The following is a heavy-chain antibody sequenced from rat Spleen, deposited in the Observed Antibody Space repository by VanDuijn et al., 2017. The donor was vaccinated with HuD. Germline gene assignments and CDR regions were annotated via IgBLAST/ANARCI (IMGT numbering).Heavy chain of an antibody. J-gene: IGHJ2*01. Sequence: EVQLVESGGGLVQPGRSLKLSCAASGFTFTDYNMAWVRQAPQKGLEWVATIIYDGSGTYYRDSVKGRFTISIDNAKSTLYLQMDSLRSEDTATYYCTTVRWGDYWGQGVMVTVSS. CDR1: GFTFTDYN. D-gene: IGHD1-12*02. CDR2: IIYDGSGT. CDR3: TTVRWGDY. V-gene: IGHV5S10*01.